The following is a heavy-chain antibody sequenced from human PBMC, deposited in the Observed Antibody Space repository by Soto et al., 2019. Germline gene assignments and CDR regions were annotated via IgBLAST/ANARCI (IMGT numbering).Heavy chain of an antibody. CDR3: ARSRDLIVHRLYFDY. CDR1: GYTFTSYD. J-gene: IGHJ4*02. CDR2: MNPNSGNT. Sequence: ASVKVSCKASGYTFTSYDINCVRQATGQGLEWMGWMNPNSGNTGYAQKFQGRVTMTKNSLHLQMNSLRAEDTAVYYCARSRDLIVHRLYFDYWGQGTLVPVSS. V-gene: IGHV1-8*01. D-gene: IGHD1-26*01.